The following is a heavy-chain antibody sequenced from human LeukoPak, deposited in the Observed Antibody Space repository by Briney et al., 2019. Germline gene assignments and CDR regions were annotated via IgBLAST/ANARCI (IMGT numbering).Heavy chain of an antibody. CDR3: ARDQEYGETLVDFDY. V-gene: IGHV3-48*01. D-gene: IGHD4-17*01. CDR2: ISSSSSTI. J-gene: IGHJ4*02. CDR1: GFSFSSYS. Sequence: PGGSLRLSCAASGFSFSSYSMNWVRQAPGKGLEWVSYISSSSSTIYYADSVKGRFTISRDNAKNSLYLQMNSLRAEDTPVYYCARDQEYGETLVDFDYWGQGTLVTVSS.